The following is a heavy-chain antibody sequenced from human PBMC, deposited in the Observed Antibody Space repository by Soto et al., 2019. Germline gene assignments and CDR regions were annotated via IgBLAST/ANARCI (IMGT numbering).Heavy chain of an antibody. V-gene: IGHV4-34*01. CDR3: ARGTKDGDDDAFDI. D-gene: IGHD2-15*01. J-gene: IGHJ3*02. Sequence: QVQLQQWGAGLLKPSETLSLTCAVYGGSFSGYYWSCIRQPPGKGLEWIGEINHSGSTNYNPSLKSRVTISVDTTKNQFSLKLSSVTAADTAVYYCARGTKDGDDDAFDIWGKGTMVTVSS. CDR1: GGSFSGYY. CDR2: INHSGST.